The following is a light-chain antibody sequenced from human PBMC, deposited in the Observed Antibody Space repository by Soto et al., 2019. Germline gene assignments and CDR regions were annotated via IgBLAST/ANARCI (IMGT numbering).Light chain of an antibody. Sequence: EIVLTQSPGTLSLSPGERATLSCRASQSVSSSYLAWYQQKPGQAPRLLIYGASRRATGIPDRFSGSGSGTDFTLTISRLEAEDFAVYYCQQYGRSPYTFAQGTKLEIK. V-gene: IGKV3-20*01. J-gene: IGKJ2*01. CDR2: GAS. CDR1: QSVSSSY. CDR3: QQYGRSPYT.